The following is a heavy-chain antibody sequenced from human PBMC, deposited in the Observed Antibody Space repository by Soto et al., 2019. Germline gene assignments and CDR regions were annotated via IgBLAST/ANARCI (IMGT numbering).Heavy chain of an antibody. CDR1: GFIFSSYG. CDR3: ARESQCSTATCYFSRYGVFAD. V-gene: IGHV3-33*01. Sequence: QVQLVESGGGLVQPGRSLRLSCAASGFIFSSYGMHWVRQAPGKGLEWVAVIWYDGSTTYSADSVTGRFTISRYNSKKTVSLQMNSLRAEDTAVYYCARESQCSTATCYFSRYGVFADWGQGALVTVSS. D-gene: IGHD2-15*01. CDR2: IWYDGSTT. J-gene: IGHJ3*01.